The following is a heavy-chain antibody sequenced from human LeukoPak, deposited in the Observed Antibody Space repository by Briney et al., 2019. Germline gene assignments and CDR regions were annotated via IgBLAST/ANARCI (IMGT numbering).Heavy chain of an antibody. D-gene: IGHD6-13*01. Sequence: PSETLSLTCAVYGGSFSGYYWSWIRQAPGKGLEWIGEINHSGSTNYNPPLKSRVTISVDTSKNQFSLKLSSVTAADTAVYYCARVVAAAGTAPWGQGTLVTVSS. V-gene: IGHV4-34*01. CDR3: ARVVAAAGTAP. J-gene: IGHJ5*02. CDR1: GGSFSGYY. CDR2: INHSGST.